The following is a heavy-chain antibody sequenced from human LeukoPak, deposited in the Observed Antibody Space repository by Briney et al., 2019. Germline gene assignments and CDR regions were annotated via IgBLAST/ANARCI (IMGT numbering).Heavy chain of an antibody. CDR1: VGSFRGYY. CDR2: INHSGST. J-gene: IGHJ5*01. V-gene: IGHV4-34*01. CDR3: ARGLWQQPTNWFDS. D-gene: IGHD6-13*01. Sequence: SETPSLTCALYVGSFRGYYWSWIRQPPGKGLEWVGEINHSGSTNYNPSLKSRVTISVDTPKNQFSLKLSSVTAADTAVYYCARGLWQQPTNWFDSWGQGTLVTVSS.